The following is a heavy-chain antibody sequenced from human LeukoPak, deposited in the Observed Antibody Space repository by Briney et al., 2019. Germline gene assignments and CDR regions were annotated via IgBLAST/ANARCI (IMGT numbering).Heavy chain of an antibody. CDR2: THHGGNT. CDR3: ARGPGGSSSSDFDY. V-gene: IGHV4-4*02. Sequence: PSETLSLTCAVSGGSITSINWWNWVRQPPGEGLEWIGETHHGGNTKYSPSLKSRLTISVDTSKNQFSLKLSSVTAADTAVYYCARGPGGSSSSDFDYWGQGTLVTVSS. D-gene: IGHD6-6*01. J-gene: IGHJ4*02. CDR1: GGSITSINW.